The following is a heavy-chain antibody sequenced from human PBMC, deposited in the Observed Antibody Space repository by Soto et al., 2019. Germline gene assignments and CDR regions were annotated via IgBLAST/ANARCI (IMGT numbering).Heavy chain of an antibody. D-gene: IGHD3-16*01. V-gene: IGHV1-18*01. J-gene: IGHJ5*01. CDR2: ISAYNGNT. CDR1: GYTFTNFG. Sequence: QVQLVQSGAEVKKPGPSVKVSCKASGYTFTNFGISWVRQAPGQGLEWMGWISAYNGNTNYAQKFQGRVTMTTDTSTSTAYMEVGSLRFDGTPVYYCARGGSPIDSWGQGTLVTVSS. CDR3: ARGGSPIDS.